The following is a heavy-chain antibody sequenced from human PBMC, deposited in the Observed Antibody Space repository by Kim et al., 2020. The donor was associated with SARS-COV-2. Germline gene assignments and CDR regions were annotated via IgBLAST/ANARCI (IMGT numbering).Heavy chain of an antibody. CDR2: ISYDGSNK. CDR1: GFTFSSYA. V-gene: IGHV3-30-3*01. CDR3: ARDVPVV. Sequence: GGSLRLSCAASGFTFSSYAMHWVRQAPGKGLEWVAVISYDGSNKYYADSVKGRFTISRDNSKNTLYLQMNSLRAEDTAVYYCARDVPVVWGQGTLVTVSS. J-gene: IGHJ4*02.